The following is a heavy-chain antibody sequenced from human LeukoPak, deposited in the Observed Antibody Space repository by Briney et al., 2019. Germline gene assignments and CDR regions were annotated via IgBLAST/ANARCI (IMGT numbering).Heavy chain of an antibody. CDR3: ARVLGRSGYYIPLV. Sequence: GGSLRLSCAASGFTFSSYSMNWVRQAPGKGLEWVSSISSSSTYIYYADSVKGRFTISRDNAKNSLYLQMNSLRAEDTAVYYCARVLGRSGYYIPLVWGKRTTVPVSS. CDR1: GFTFSSYS. J-gene: IGHJ6*04. D-gene: IGHD3-3*01. CDR2: ISSSSTYI. V-gene: IGHV3-21*01.